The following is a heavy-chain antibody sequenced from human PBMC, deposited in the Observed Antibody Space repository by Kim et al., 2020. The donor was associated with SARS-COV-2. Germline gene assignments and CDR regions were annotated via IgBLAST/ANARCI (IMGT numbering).Heavy chain of an antibody. V-gene: IGHV3-30*02. CDR3: ANPSGYYYYYGMDV. Sequence: ADSVKGRYTISRDNSKNTLYLQMNSLRAEDTAVYYCANPSGYYYYYGMDVWGQGTTVTVSS. J-gene: IGHJ6*02.